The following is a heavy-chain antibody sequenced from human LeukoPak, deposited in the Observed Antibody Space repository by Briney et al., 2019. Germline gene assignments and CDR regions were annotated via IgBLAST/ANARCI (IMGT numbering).Heavy chain of an antibody. Sequence: SETLSLTXTVSGGSISSYYWSWIRQPAGKGLEGIGRIYTSGSTNYNPSLKSRVTMSVDTSKNQFSLKLSSVTAADTAVYYCARETANGYDAFDIWGQGTMVTVSS. CDR2: IYTSGST. J-gene: IGHJ3*02. CDR3: ARETANGYDAFDI. D-gene: IGHD6-25*01. CDR1: GGSISSYY. V-gene: IGHV4-4*07.